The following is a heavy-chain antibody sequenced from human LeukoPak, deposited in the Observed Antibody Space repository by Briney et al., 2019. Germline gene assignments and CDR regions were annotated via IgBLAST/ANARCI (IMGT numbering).Heavy chain of an antibody. D-gene: IGHD2-2*01. CDR3: ARSLVVPAMVRSLYYYYYMDV. V-gene: IGHV4-34*01. CDR2: INHSGST. J-gene: IGHJ6*03. Sequence: SETLSLTCAVYGGSFSGYYWSWIRQPPGKGLEWIGEINHSGSTNYNPSLKSRVTISVDTSKNQFSLKLSSVIAADTAVYYCARSLVVPAMVRSLYYYYYMDVWGKGTTVTVSS. CDR1: GGSFSGYY.